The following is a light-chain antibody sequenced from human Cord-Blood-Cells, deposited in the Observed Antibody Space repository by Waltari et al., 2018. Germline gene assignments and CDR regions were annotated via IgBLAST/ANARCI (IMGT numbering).Light chain of an antibody. Sequence: QSALTQPASVSGSPGQSITISCTGTSSDVGSYNLVSWYQQHPGKAPKLMIYDVSKRPSGVSNRFSGSKSGNTASLTISGLQAEDEADYYCSSYTSSSTFGVFGTGTKVTVL. CDR3: SSYTSSSTFGV. J-gene: IGLJ1*01. CDR2: DVS. V-gene: IGLV2-14*02. CDR1: SSDVGSYNL.